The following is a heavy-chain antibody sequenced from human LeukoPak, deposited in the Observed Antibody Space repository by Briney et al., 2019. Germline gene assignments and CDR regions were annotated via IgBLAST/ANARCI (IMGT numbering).Heavy chain of an antibody. CDR2: MYFSGYT. V-gene: IGHV4-59*11. CDR1: GGSISPHY. D-gene: IGHD5-24*01. J-gene: IGHJ4*02. CDR3: ARGHGRDEYIPLDY. Sequence: PSETLSLTCTVSGGSISPHYWSWIRQPPGKALEWIGYMYFSGYTNYSPSLRSRVTMSVDTSKNQFSLKLGSVTAADTAVYYCARGHGRDEYIPLDYWGQGTLVTVSS.